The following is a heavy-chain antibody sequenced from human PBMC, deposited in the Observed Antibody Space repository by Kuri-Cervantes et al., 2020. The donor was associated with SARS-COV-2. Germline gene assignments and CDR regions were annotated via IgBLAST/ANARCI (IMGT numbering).Heavy chain of an antibody. CDR2: TYFRSKWYN. D-gene: IGHD3-10*01. Sequence: SQTLSLTCAISGDSVPSNSAAWNWIRQSPSRGLEWLGRTYFRSKWYNDYAVSVKSRITINPDTSKKQFSLQLNSVTPEDTAVYYCARGKTMVRGENYYYMDVWGKGTTVTVSS. J-gene: IGHJ6*03. CDR3: ARGKTMVRGENYYYMDV. CDR1: GDSVPSNSAA. V-gene: IGHV6-1*01.